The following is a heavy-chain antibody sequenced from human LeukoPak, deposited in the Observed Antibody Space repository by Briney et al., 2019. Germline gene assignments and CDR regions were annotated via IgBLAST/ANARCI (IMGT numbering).Heavy chain of an antibody. J-gene: IGHJ4*02. CDR2: IRYDGSNK. V-gene: IGHV3-30*02. CDR1: GFTFSSYG. D-gene: IGHD6-19*01. CDR3: AKVSLEQWLVPYLDY. Sequence: PGGSLRLSCAASGFTFSSYGMHWVRQAPGKGLEWVAFIRYDGSNKYYADSVKGRFTTSRNNSKNTLYLQMNSLRAEDTAVYYCAKVSLEQWLVPYLDYWGQETLVTVSS.